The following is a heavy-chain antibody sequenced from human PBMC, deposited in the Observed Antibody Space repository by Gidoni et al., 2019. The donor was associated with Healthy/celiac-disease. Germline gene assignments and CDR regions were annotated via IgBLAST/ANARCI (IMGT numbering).Heavy chain of an antibody. V-gene: IGHV3-23*01. J-gene: IGHJ4*02. CDR3: AKEVRGAGVFYYFDY. Sequence: EVQLLESGGGLVQPGGSLSLPCAAPGSTFSSHAMSWVRQAPGKGLEWVSAISGSGGSTYYADSVKGRFTISRDNSKNTLYLQMNSLRAEDTAVYYCAKEVRGAGVFYYFDYWGQGTLVTVSS. D-gene: IGHD3-10*01. CDR2: ISGSGGST. CDR1: GSTFSSHA.